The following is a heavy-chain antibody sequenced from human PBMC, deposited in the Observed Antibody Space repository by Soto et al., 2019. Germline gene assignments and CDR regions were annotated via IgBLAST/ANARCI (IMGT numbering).Heavy chain of an antibody. CDR2: ISGSGDST. CDR3: ARGGEKISRVPDYYYGMDV. V-gene: IGHV3-23*01. CDR1: GFSFTTYA. D-gene: IGHD7-27*01. J-gene: IGHJ6*02. Sequence: GGSLRLSCAASGFSFTTYAMSWVRQAPGKGLEWVSGISGSGDSTFYGDSVKGRFTISRDNSKNSLYLQMTSLRPEDTAVFYCARGGEKISRVPDYYYGMDVWGQGTTVTVSS.